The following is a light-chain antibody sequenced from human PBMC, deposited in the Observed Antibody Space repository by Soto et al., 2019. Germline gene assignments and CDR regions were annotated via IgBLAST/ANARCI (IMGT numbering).Light chain of an antibody. CDR1: QGIRNF. Sequence: DIQMTQSPTSLSASVGDRVTITCRASQGIRNFVAWYQQKPGKAPKLLIYAASTLQSGVPSRFSGSGSGTVFTLTIHRLPPERVATSSFSKDSSVTVFGPGPKVEIK. J-gene: IGKJ3*01. CDR2: AAS. CDR3: SKDSSVTV. V-gene: IGKV1-27*01.